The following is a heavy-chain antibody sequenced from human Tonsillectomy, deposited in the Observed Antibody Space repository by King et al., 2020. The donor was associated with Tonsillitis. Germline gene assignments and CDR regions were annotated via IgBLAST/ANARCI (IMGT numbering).Heavy chain of an antibody. J-gene: IGHJ3*02. CDR2: ISDSGST. V-gene: IGHV4-59*01. CDR3: ARDNSAGAIPWKAFDI. D-gene: IGHD1-1*01. CDR1: GGSISSYY. Sequence: VQLQESGPGLVEPSETLSLTCTVSGGSISSYYWSWIRQPPGKGLEWIGYISDSGSTNYNPSLKSRVTISIDTSKNQFSLKLSSVTAADPAVYYCARDNSAGAIPWKAFDIWGRGTMVTVSS.